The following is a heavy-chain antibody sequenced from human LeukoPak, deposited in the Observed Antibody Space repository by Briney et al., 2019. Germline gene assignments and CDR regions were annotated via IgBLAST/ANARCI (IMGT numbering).Heavy chain of an antibody. Sequence: GGSLRLSCAASGFTFSSYSMNWVRQAPGKGLEWVSSISSSSSYIYYAGSVKGRFTISRDNAKNSLYLQMNSLRAEDTAVYYCAREQYGSGSYSDYWGQGTLVTVSS. D-gene: IGHD3-10*01. J-gene: IGHJ4*02. CDR3: AREQYGSGSYSDY. CDR1: GFTFSSYS. V-gene: IGHV3-21*01. CDR2: ISSSSSYI.